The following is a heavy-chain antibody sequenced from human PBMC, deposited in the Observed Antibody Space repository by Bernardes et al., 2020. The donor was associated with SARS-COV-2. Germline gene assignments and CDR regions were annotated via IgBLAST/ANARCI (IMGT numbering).Heavy chain of an antibody. D-gene: IGHD3-22*01. Sequence: ASVKVSCKASGYTFTSYGITWVRQAPGQGLEWMGWINTYNINTNNAQNLQGRVTVTTDTSTATAYMELRSLRSDDTALYYCARTRGPWDDSSGYLDYWGQGTLVIVSS. CDR1: GYTFTSYG. V-gene: IGHV1-18*04. CDR2: INTYNINT. CDR3: ARTRGPWDDSSGYLDY. J-gene: IGHJ4*02.